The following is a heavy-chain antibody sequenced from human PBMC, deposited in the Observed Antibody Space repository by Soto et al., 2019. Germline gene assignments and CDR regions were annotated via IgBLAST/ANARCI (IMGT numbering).Heavy chain of an antibody. CDR3: AGSDKRVAATTDYYYMDV. CDR2: INPSGGST. CDR1: GYTFTSYY. V-gene: IGHV1-46*01. D-gene: IGHD2-15*01. J-gene: IGHJ6*03. Sequence: ASVNVSCKASGYTFTSYYMHWVRQAPGQGLEWMGIINPSGGSTSYAQKFQGRVTMTRDMSTSTVYMELSSLRSEDTAVYYCAGSDKRVAATTDYYYMDVWGKGTTVTVSS.